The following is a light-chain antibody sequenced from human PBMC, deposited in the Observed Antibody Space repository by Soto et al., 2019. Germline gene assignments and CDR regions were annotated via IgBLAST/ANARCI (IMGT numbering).Light chain of an antibody. J-gene: IGKJ1*01. Sequence: EIVMTQSPATLSVSPLERATLSFRASQSVSSDLAWYHQKPGQAPRLLIYSASTRATGIPDRFSGSGSGTDFSLTIRRLEPDDFAVYYCKKYGNFWKFGQGTKVDIK. CDR2: SAS. V-gene: IGKV3D-15*01. CDR3: KKYGNFWK. CDR1: QSVSSD.